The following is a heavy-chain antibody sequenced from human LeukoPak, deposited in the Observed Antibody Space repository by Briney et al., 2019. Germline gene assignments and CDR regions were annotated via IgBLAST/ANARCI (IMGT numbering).Heavy chain of an antibody. D-gene: IGHD2-2*01. CDR3: ARAVGGYYFDY. J-gene: IGHJ4*02. CDR1: RFTFSTYW. V-gene: IGHV3-74*01. CDR2: INSDGSST. Sequence: GGSLRLSCAASRFTFSTYWMHWVRQAPGKGLVWVSRINSDGSSTGYADSVKGRFTISRDNSKNTLYLQMNSLRAEDTAVYYCARAVGGYYFDYWGQGTLVTVSS.